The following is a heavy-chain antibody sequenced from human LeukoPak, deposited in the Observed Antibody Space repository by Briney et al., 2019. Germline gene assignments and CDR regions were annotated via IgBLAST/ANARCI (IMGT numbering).Heavy chain of an antibody. Sequence: SVKVSYKASGGTFSSYAISWVRQAPGQGLEWMGRIIPIFGTANYAQKFQGRVTITTDESTSTAYMELSSLRSEDTAVYYCAREKYYGSGGIDYWGQGTLVTVSS. J-gene: IGHJ4*02. D-gene: IGHD3-10*01. CDR1: GGTFSSYA. V-gene: IGHV1-69*05. CDR2: IIPIFGTA. CDR3: AREKYYGSGGIDY.